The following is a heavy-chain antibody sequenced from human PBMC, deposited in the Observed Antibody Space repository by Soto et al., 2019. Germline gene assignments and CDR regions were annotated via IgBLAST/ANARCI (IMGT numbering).Heavy chain of an antibody. CDR1: GFTFSSYA. Sequence: GESLKISCAASGFTFSSYAMHWVRQAPGKGLEWVAVISYDGSNKYYADSVKGRFTISRDNSKNTLYLQMNSLRAEDTAVSYCAYIFRGYCSSSSCYRSGMDVWGQGTPVTVSS. J-gene: IGHJ6*02. V-gene: IGHV3-30-3*01. CDR3: AYIFRGYCSSSSCYRSGMDV. D-gene: IGHD2-2*01. CDR2: ISYDGSNK.